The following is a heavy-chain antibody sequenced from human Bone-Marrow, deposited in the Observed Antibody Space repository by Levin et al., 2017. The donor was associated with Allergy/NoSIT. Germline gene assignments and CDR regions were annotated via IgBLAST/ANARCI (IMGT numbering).Heavy chain of an antibody. V-gene: IGHV4-4*07. CDR2: IYTSGTT. J-gene: IGHJ5*02. D-gene: IGHD6-19*01. CDR1: GASMGNYY. CDR3: ARDVSTSGWPSWFDP. Sequence: SQTLSLTCTVSGASMGNYYWSWLRQTAGKGLEWIGRIYTSGTTNYNTSLKSRVTMSVDTSKNQLSLSLKSVTAADTAVYYCARDVSTSGWPSWFDPWGQGTLVSVSS.